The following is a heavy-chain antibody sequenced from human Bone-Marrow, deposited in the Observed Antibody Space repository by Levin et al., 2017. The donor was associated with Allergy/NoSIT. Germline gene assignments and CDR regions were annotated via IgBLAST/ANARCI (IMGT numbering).Heavy chain of an antibody. CDR1: GFTFSLFG. V-gene: IGHV3-21*06. Sequence: GGSLRLSCTASGFTFSLFGMNRVRQAPGKGLEWVSSITSSPSHIYYADSVKGRFTISRDNAKNSLYLQMNSLRVEDTAVYYCARDRIYGILRNYGMDVWGQGTTVTVSS. D-gene: IGHD3-3*02. CDR2: ITSSPSHI. CDR3: ARDRIYGILRNYGMDV. J-gene: IGHJ6*02.